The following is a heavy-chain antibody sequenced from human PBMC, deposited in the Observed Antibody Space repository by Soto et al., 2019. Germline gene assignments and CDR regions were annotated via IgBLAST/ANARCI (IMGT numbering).Heavy chain of an antibody. CDR2: IWYDGSNK. D-gene: IGHD3-10*01. Sequence: GGSLRLCCAASGFTFSSYGMHWVRQAPGKGLEWVAVIWYDGSNKYYADSVKGRFTISRDNSKNTLYLQMNSLRAEDTAVYYCAREVGPRGAFDIWGQGTMVTVSS. J-gene: IGHJ3*02. CDR1: GFTFSSYG. V-gene: IGHV3-33*01. CDR3: AREVGPRGAFDI.